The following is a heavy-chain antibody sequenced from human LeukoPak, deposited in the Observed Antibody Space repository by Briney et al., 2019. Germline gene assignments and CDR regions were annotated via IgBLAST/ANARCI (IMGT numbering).Heavy chain of an antibody. CDR3: ARERYCSSTSCPHGDLDY. J-gene: IGHJ4*02. Sequence: PGESLRLSCAASGFTFSSYEMNWVRQAPGKVLGWVSYIGVSGSNMYYAESVKGRFTISRDNAKNSLYLQMNSLRAEDTAVYYCARERYCSSTSCPHGDLDYWGQGTLVTVSS. V-gene: IGHV3-48*03. CDR1: GFTFSSYE. CDR2: IGVSGSNM. D-gene: IGHD2-2*01.